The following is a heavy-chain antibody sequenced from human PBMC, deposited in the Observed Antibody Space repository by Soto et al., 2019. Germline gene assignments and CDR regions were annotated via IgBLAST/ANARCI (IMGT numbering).Heavy chain of an antibody. Sequence: ASVKVSCKASGYTFTSYGISLLRQATGQGLEWMGWMAPFSGNTGSAQKFQGRISLTRNTSINTAYMELTGLTSDDTAMYYCARGLCTGGTCYGLTFDLWGQGTVVTVSS. D-gene: IGHD2-15*01. CDR1: GYTFTSYG. J-gene: IGHJ3*01. V-gene: IGHV1-8*02. CDR3: ARGLCTGGTCYGLTFDL. CDR2: MAPFSGNT.